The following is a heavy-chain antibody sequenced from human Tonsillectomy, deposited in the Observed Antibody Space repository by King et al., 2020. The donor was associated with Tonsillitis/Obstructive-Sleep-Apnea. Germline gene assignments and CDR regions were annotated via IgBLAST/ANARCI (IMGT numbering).Heavy chain of an antibody. V-gene: IGHV3-11*06. D-gene: IGHD1-26*01. CDR1: GFTFSDYY. Sequence: VQLVQSGGGLVKPGGSLRLSCAASGFTFSDYYMSWIRQAPGKGLEWVSYISSGSSYTNYADSVKGRFTISRDNAKNSLYLQMNSLRAEDTAVYYCASPGLGATSEYYYYGRDVWGQGTTVTVSS. CDR3: ASPGLGATSEYYYYGRDV. CDR2: ISSGSSYT. J-gene: IGHJ6*02.